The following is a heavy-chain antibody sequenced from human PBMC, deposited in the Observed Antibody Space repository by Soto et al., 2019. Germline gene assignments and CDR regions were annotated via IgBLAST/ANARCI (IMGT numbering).Heavy chain of an antibody. Sequence: TSETLSLTCTVSGGSISSYYWSWIRQPPGKGLEWIGYIYYSGSTNYNPSLKSRVTISVDTSKNQFSLKLSSVTAADTAVYYCARLEYSGGWNRLGYWGKGTLVTVSP. CDR1: GGSISSYY. V-gene: IGHV4-59*01. CDR3: ARLEYSGGWNRLGY. CDR2: IYYSGST. J-gene: IGHJ4*02. D-gene: IGHD6-19*01.